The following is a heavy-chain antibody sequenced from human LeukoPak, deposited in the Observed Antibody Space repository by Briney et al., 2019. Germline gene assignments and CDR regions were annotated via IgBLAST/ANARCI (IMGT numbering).Heavy chain of an antibody. CDR1: GFTFSDYY. Sequence: GGSLRLSCAASGFTFSDYYMSWIRQAPGKGLEWVSYISSSSSYTNYADSVKGRFTISRDNAKNSLYLQMNSLRAEDTAVYYCASGDYYDSSGYYGFYFQHWGQGTLVTVSS. J-gene: IGHJ1*01. CDR2: ISSSSSYT. V-gene: IGHV3-11*06. CDR3: ASGDYYDSSGYYGFYFQH. D-gene: IGHD3-22*01.